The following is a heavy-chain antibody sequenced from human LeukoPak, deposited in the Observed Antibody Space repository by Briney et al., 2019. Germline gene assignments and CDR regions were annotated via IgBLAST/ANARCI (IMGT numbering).Heavy chain of an antibody. Sequence: ASVKVSCKTSGYTFGKYAIHWVRQAPGQGLEWMGWINTNTGNPTYAQGFTGRFVFSLDTSVSTAYLQISSLKAEDTAVYYCARDAAEDVLLWFGELSIENWFDPWGQGTLVTVSS. CDR1: GYTFGKYA. D-gene: IGHD3-10*01. CDR2: INTNTGNP. V-gene: IGHV7-4-1*02. J-gene: IGHJ5*02. CDR3: ARDAAEDVLLWFGELSIENWFDP.